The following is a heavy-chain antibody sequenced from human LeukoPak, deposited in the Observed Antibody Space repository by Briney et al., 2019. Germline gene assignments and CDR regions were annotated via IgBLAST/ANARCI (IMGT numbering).Heavy chain of an antibody. V-gene: IGHV1-69*01. D-gene: IGHD3-3*01. CDR2: IIPIFGTA. CDR1: GGTFSSYA. J-gene: IGHJ6*03. Sequence: GASVKVSCKASGGTFSSYAISWVRQAPGQGLEWMGGIIPIFGTANYAQKFQGRVTITADESTNTAYMELSSLRSEDTAVYYCARSPYYDFWSGYSYYYYYMDVWGKGTTVTVSS. CDR3: ARSPYYDFWSGYSYYYYYMDV.